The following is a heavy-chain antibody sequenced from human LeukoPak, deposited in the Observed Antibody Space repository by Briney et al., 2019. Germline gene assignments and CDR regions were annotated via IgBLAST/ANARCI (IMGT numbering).Heavy chain of an antibody. D-gene: IGHD6-6*01. CDR2: ISGSSSYI. CDR1: GFTFSSYS. Sequence: GGSLRLSCAASGFTFSSYSMNWVRQAPGKGLEWVSSISGSSSYIYYADSMKRRFTISRHNAKNSLYLQMTNLSAEDTAIYYCARADSNIAARRVGFDSWGQGTLVTVSS. V-gene: IGHV3-21*06. CDR3: ARADSNIAARRVGFDS. J-gene: IGHJ4*02.